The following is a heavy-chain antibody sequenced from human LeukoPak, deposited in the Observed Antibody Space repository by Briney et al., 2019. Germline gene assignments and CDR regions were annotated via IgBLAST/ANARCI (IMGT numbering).Heavy chain of an antibody. CDR1: GYTFTSYD. CDR3: ARGAGYWGPYYYGYAAFDF. D-gene: IGHD3-10*01. CDR2: MNPNSGNT. J-gene: IGHJ3*01. V-gene: IGHV1-8*01. Sequence: GASVKVSCKASGYTFTSYDINWVRQATGQGLEWTGWMNPNSGNTGYAQKFQGRVTMTRNTSISTAYMELSSLRSEDTAVYYCARGAGYWGPYYYGYAAFDFWGQGTMVTVSS.